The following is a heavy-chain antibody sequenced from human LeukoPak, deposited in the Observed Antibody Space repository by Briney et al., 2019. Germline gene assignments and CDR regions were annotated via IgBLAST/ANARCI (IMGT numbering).Heavy chain of an antibody. CDR2: IYDSGST. Sequence: PSETLSLTCTVSGGSIRSSYYYWGWIRQPPGKGLEWIGSIYDSGSTYYNPSLKSRVTISVDTSKNQFSLKLNSVTAADTAVYYCARSYDSSGTLGIYWGQGTLVTVSS. D-gene: IGHD3-22*01. V-gene: IGHV4-39*01. CDR1: GGSIRSSYYY. CDR3: ARSYDSSGTLGIY. J-gene: IGHJ4*02.